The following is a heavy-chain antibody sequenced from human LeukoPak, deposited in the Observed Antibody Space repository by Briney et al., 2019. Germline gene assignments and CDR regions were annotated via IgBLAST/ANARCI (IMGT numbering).Heavy chain of an antibody. D-gene: IGHD3-22*01. Sequence: SETLSLSCTVSGGSISSSSYYWGWIRQLPGKGLEWIGSIYYSGSTYYNPSLKSRVTISVDTSKNQFSLKLSSVTAADTAVYYCARETRNYYDSSGYSDYWGQGTLVTVSS. CDR2: IYYSGST. CDR3: ARETRNYYDSSGYSDY. CDR1: GGSISSSSYY. V-gene: IGHV4-39*07. J-gene: IGHJ4*02.